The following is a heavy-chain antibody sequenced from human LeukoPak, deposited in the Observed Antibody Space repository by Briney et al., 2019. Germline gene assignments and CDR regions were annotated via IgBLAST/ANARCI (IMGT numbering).Heavy chain of an antibody. J-gene: IGHJ4*02. D-gene: IGHD6-13*01. CDR1: GGSISSSSYY. V-gene: IGHV4-39*01. Sequence: PSETLSLTCTVSGGSISSSSYYWGWIRQPPGKGLEWIGSIYYSGSTYYNPSLKSRVTISVDTSKNQFSLKLSSVTAADTAVYYCARLRSSSWNVEQYYFDYWGQGTLVTVSS. CDR3: ARLRSSSWNVEQYYFDY. CDR2: IYYSGST.